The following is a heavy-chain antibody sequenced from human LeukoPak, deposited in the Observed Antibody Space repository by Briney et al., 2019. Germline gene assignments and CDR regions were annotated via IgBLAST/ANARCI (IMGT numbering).Heavy chain of an antibody. CDR3: ARGRGYDFWSAYYYMDV. CDR2: INHSGST. CDR1: GGSFSGYY. J-gene: IGHJ6*03. D-gene: IGHD3-3*01. Sequence: SETLSLTCAVYGGSFSGYYWSWIRQPPGKGLEWIGEINHSGSTNYNPSLKSRVTISVDTSKNQFSLKRSSVTAADTAVYYCARGRGYDFWSAYYYMDVWGKGTTVTVSS. V-gene: IGHV4-34*01.